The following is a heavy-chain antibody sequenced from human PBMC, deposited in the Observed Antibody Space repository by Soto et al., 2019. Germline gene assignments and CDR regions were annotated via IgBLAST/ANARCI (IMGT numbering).Heavy chain of an antibody. Sequence: SETLSLTCAVSGYSISRGYYWGWIRQPPGKGLEWIGSIYHSGSTYYNPSLKSRVTISVDTSKNQFSLKLSSVTAADTAVYYCARDLGYYYDSSGYYDYWGQGTLVTVSS. D-gene: IGHD3-22*01. CDR3: ARDLGYYYDSSGYYDY. V-gene: IGHV4-38-2*02. CDR2: IYHSGST. J-gene: IGHJ4*02. CDR1: GYSISRGYY.